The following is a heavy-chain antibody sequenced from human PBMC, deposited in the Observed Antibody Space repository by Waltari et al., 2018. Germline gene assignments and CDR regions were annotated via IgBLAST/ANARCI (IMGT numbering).Heavy chain of an antibody. V-gene: IGHV3-33*01. CDR1: GFNFSSYG. J-gene: IGHJ3*02. CDR2: IWYDGSNK. Sequence: QVQLVESGGSVVQPGRSLRLSCAASGFNFSSYGMHWVRQAPGKGLEWVAVIWYDGSNKYYADSVKGRFTSSRDNSKNTLYLQMNSLRAEDTAVYYCARDSDPSAVFDAFDIWGQGTMVTVSS. D-gene: IGHD3-10*02. CDR3: ARDSDPSAVFDAFDI.